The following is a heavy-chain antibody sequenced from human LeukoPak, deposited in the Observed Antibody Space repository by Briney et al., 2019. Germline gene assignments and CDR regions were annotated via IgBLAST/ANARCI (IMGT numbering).Heavy chain of an antibody. D-gene: IGHD3-9*01. Sequence: ASVKVSCKASGGTFSSYAISWVRQAPGQGLEWMGGIIPIFGTANYAQKFQGRVTITADESTSTAYMELSSLRSEDTAVYYCARGRPLRYFDWLGFAWGQGTLVTVSS. CDR2: IIPIFGTA. CDR1: GGTFSSYA. V-gene: IGHV1-69*13. J-gene: IGHJ4*02. CDR3: ARGRPLRYFDWLGFA.